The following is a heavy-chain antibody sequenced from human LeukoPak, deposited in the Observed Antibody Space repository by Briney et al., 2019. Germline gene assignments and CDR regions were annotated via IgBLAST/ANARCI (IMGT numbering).Heavy chain of an antibody. D-gene: IGHD5-18*01. CDR3: ARSRSDTAMVPGPLDV. J-gene: IGHJ6*04. CDR1: GGTFSSYA. Sequence: ASVKVSCKASGGTFSSYAISWVRQAPGQGLEWMGGIIPIFGTANYAQKFQGRVTITTDESTSTAYMELSSLRSEDTAVYYCARSRSDTAMVPGPLDVWGKGTTVTVPS. V-gene: IGHV1-69*05. CDR2: IIPIFGTA.